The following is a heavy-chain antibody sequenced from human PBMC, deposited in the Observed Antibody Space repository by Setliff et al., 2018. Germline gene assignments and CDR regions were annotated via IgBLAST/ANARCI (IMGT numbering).Heavy chain of an antibody. V-gene: IGHV4-38-2*01. J-gene: IGHJ6*03. CDR2: VYYDGRT. Sequence: SETLSLTCAVSGYSISSGYYWGWIRQPPGKGLEWIASVYYDGRTYYNPSFKSRLTMSVDTSKNQFSLKLSSVTAADTAVYYCARLGGSSGSGGFYYYYYYMDVWGKGTTVTVSS. CDR3: ARLGGSSGSGGFYYYYYYMDV. CDR1: GYSISSGYY. D-gene: IGHD3-22*01.